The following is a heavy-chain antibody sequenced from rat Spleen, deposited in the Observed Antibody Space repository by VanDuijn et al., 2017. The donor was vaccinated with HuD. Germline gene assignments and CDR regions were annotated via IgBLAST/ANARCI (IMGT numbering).Heavy chain of an antibody. CDR3: AKDGPFYYYTRHHYWYFDF. D-gene: IGHD1-1*01. CDR1: GFSLTSYG. CDR2: ITSGGSNT. V-gene: IGHV5-19*01. J-gene: IGHJ1*01. Sequence: VQLKESGPGLVQPSQTLSLTCTVSGFSLTSYGVSWVRQPPGKGLEWVATITSGGSNTYYPDSVTGRFSISRDNSKSILYLQMDSLTSEDTATYYCAKDGPFYYYTRHHYWYFDFWGPGTMVTVSS.